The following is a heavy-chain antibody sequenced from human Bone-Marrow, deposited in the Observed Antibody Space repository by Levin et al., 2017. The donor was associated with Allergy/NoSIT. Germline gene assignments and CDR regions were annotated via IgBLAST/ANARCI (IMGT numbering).Heavy chain of an antibody. J-gene: IGHJ6*02. D-gene: IGHD2-2*01. V-gene: IGHV4-34*01. CDR3: ARGDDIVVVPAASQSRGYYYGMDV. CDR2: INHSGST. CDR1: GGSFSGYY. Sequence: PSETLSLTCAVYGGSFSGYYWTWIRQPPGKGLEWIGEINHSGSTNYNPSLKSRVIISVDTSKNQFSLKLSSVTAADTAVYYCARGDDIVVVPAASQSRGYYYGMDVWGQGTTVTVSS.